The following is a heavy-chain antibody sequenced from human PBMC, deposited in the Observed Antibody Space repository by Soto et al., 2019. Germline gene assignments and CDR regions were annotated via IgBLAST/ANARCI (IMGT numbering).Heavy chain of an antibody. D-gene: IGHD6-19*01. J-gene: IGHJ4*02. V-gene: IGHV1-69*02. CDR2: IIPILGIA. CDR1: GGTFSSYT. Sequence: SVKVSCKASGGTFSSYTISWVRQAPGQGLEWMGRIIPILGIANYAQKFQGRVTITADKSTSTAYMELSSLRSEDTAVYYCARAVAGTMVSDYWGQGTLVIVSS. CDR3: ARAVAGTMVSDY.